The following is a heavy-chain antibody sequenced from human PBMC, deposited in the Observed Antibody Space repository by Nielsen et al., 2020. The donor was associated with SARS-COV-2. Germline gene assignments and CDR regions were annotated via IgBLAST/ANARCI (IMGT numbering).Heavy chain of an antibody. J-gene: IGHJ4*02. CDR2: INHNGRA. CDR3: VRVWAAGSGSYYLPTFDY. V-gene: IGHV4-34*01. D-gene: IGHD3-10*01. Sequence: SETLSLTCAVHGASFTAYHWSWIRQSPGRGLEWIGEINHNGRANYNPSLKSRVMMSVDTSKGHFSLDVTSVTAADTAVYFCVRVWAAGSGSYYLPTFDYWGQGSQVTVSS. CDR1: GASFTAYH.